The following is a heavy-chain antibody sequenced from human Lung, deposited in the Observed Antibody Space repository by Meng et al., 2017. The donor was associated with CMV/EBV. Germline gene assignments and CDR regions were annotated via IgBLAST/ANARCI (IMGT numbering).Heavy chain of an antibody. Sequence: ASVXVSXKASGYTFTSYYMHWVRQAPGQGLEWMGIINPSGGSTSYAQKFQGRVTMTRDTSTSTVYMELSSLRSEDTAVYYCASGWGGDYYDNWGQGTLVTVSS. V-gene: IGHV1-46*01. CDR3: ASGWGGDYYDN. CDR1: GYTFTSYY. J-gene: IGHJ4*02. D-gene: IGHD3-10*01. CDR2: INPSGGST.